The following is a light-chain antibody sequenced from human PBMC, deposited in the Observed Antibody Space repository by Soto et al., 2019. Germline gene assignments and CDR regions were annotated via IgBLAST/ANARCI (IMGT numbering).Light chain of an antibody. CDR2: DAS. Sequence: EIVFKQPPATLPGSQPASATLYGRASQSVSSNLAWHQQKPGQAPRILMYDASTRATGISARFSCSGSGTEFTLTISSLQSEDFAVYYCQQYHNWPITFGQGTQLDIK. J-gene: IGKJ5*01. CDR3: QQYHNWPIT. CDR1: QSVSSN. V-gene: IGKV3-15*01.